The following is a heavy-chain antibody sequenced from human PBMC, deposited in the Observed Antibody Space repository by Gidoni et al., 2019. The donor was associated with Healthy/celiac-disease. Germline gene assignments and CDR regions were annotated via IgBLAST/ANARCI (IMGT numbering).Heavy chain of an antibody. CDR3: ARVLTYDSSGYLNPWYSDL. V-gene: IGHV1-3*01. Sequence: QVQLVQSGAEVKKPGASVQVSCKASGYTFTSYAMHWVRQAPGQRLEWMGWINAGNGNTKYSQKCQGRVTITRDTSASTAYMELSSLRSEDTAVYYCARVLTYDSSGYLNPWYSDLWGRGTLVTVSS. D-gene: IGHD3-22*01. CDR1: GYTFTSYA. CDR2: INAGNGNT. J-gene: IGHJ2*01.